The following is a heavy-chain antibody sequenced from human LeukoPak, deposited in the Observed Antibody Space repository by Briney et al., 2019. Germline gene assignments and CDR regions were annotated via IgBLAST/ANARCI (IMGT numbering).Heavy chain of an antibody. CDR3: ARDRSWLQGWFDP. Sequence: GSLRLSCAASGFTVSSNYMSWVRPAPGTGLEWVSVIYSGGSKYYADSVKGLFTISRDNANNSLYLQMNSLRAEDTAVYYCARDRSWLQGWFDPWGQGTLVTVSS. J-gene: IGHJ5*02. V-gene: IGHV3-66*01. D-gene: IGHD6-19*01. CDR2: IYSGGSK. CDR1: GFTVSSNY.